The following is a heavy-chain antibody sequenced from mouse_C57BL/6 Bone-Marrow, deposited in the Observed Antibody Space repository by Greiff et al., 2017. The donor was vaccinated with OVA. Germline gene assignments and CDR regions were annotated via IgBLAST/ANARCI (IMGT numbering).Heavy chain of an antibody. Sequence: EVQLVESGGGLVKPGGSLKLSCAASGFTFSSYAMSWVRQTPETRLEWVATISDGGSYTYYPDNVKGRFTISRDNAKNNLYLQMSHLKSEDTAMYDCARALWDGAMDYWGQGTSVTVSS. D-gene: IGHD4-1*01. CDR1: GFTFSSYA. V-gene: IGHV5-4*01. CDR2: ISDGGSYT. CDR3: ARALWDGAMDY. J-gene: IGHJ4*01.